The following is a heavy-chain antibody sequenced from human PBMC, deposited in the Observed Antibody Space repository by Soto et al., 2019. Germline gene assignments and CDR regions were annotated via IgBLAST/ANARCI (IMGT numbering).Heavy chain of an antibody. CDR1: GLTFSNYA. CDR3: AKNQERELPRVIDF. J-gene: IGHJ4*02. D-gene: IGHD1-7*01. CDR2: MSGSSSTT. V-gene: IGHV3-23*01. Sequence: PVGSLSLSCATSGLTFSNYAMSWVRQAPGGGLEWVSSMSGSSSTTYYADSVRGRFTISRDRSKNTLYLQMSSLRAEDTALYYCAKNQERELPRVIDFWGQGTLVTVSS.